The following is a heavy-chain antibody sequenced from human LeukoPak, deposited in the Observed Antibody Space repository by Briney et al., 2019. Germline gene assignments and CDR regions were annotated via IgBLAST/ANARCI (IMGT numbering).Heavy chain of an antibody. CDR2: IYYSGST. V-gene: IGHV4-39*01. CDR3: ARGLRWDLTISGTSTFDY. CDR1: GVSIRSSSFY. J-gene: IGHJ4*02. D-gene: IGHD1-26*01. Sequence: SETLSLTCTVSGVSIRSSSFYWGWIRQPPGKGLEWIGSIYYSGSTYYRPSLKSRVTMSVDTSKNQFSLRLSSVTAADTAVYYCARGLRWDLTISGTSTFDYWGQESLVTVSS.